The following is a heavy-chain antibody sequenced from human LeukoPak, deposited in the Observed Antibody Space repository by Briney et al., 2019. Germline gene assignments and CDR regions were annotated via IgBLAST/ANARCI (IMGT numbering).Heavy chain of an antibody. D-gene: IGHD5-18*01. Sequence: GASVKVSCKASGYTFTSYDINWVRQATGQGLEWMGWMNPNSGNTGYAQKFQGRVTMTRNTSISTAYMELSSLRSEDTAVYYCARVGSGYSYGGYYYYYYMDAWGTGTTVTVSS. CDR3: ARVGSGYSYGGYYYYYYMDA. J-gene: IGHJ6*03. CDR1: GYTFTSYD. CDR2: MNPNSGNT. V-gene: IGHV1-8*01.